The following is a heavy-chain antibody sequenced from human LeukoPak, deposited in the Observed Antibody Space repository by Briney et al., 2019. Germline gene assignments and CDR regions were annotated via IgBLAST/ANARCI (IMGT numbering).Heavy chain of an antibody. CDR2: IKSDGSGT. D-gene: IGHD6-19*01. V-gene: IGHV3-74*03. J-gene: IGHJ3*01. CDR1: GFTFSTYW. Sequence: GGSLRLSCAASGFTFSTYWMHWVRQVPGKGLVWVSHIKSDGSGTEYADSVKGRFTISRDNSKKTLYLQMNSLRVEDTAVYHCVKDPYSSGWYGGNAFDLWGQGTMVTVSS. CDR3: VKDPYSSGWYGGNAFDL.